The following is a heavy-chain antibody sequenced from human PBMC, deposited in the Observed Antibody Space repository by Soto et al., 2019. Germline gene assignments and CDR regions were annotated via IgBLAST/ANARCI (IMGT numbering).Heavy chain of an antibody. CDR2: IYYSGST. D-gene: IGHD2-15*01. J-gene: IGHJ6*02. Sequence: ETLSLTCTVSGGSVSSGSYYWSWIRQPPGKGLEWIGYIYYSGSTNYNPSLKSRVTISVDTSKNQFSLKLSSVTAADTAVYYCARDYSRYCSGGSCYSVYYYGMDVWGQGTTVTVSS. CDR1: GGSVSSGSYY. V-gene: IGHV4-61*01. CDR3: ARDYSRYCSGGSCYSVYYYGMDV.